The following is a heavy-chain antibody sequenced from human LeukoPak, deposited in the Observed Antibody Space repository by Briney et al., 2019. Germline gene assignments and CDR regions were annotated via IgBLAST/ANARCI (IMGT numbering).Heavy chain of an antibody. CDR1: GGTFNNYA. CDR2: IINNFGTA. J-gene: IGHJ2*01. V-gene: IGHV1-69*06. CDR3: ARVSAISHYDSRGFERGYWYFDL. Sequence: SVKVSCKASGGTFNNYAISWVRQAPGQGLEWMGGIINNFGTASYAPKFEDRLTITADKSSSTAYMDLRSLRSEDTAVYFCARVSAISHYDSRGFERGYWYFDLWGRGTLVTVSS. D-gene: IGHD3-22*01.